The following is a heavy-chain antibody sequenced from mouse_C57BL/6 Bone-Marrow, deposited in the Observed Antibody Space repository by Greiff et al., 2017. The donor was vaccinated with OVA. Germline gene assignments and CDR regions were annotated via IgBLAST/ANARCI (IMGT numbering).Heavy chain of an antibody. CDR2: INPSSGYT. Sequence: VKLMESGAELARPGASVKMSCKASGYTFTSYTMHWVKQRPGQGLEWIGYINPSSGYTKYNQKFKDKATLTADKSSSTAYMQLSSLTSEDSAVYYCARSGPDYFDYWGQGTTLTVSS. CDR1: GYTFTSYT. D-gene: IGHD3-1*01. CDR3: ARSGPDYFDY. V-gene: IGHV1-4*01. J-gene: IGHJ2*01.